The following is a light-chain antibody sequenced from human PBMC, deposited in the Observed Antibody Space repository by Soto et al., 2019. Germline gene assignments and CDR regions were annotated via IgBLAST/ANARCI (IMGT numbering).Light chain of an antibody. CDR2: GAS. CDR3: QQYNNWWT. J-gene: IGKJ1*01. V-gene: IGKV3-15*01. CDR1: QSGSSS. Sequence: EIAMTQSPATLSVSPGERATLSCRASQSGSSSLAWYQQKPGQAPRLLIYGASTRATGIPARFSGSGSGTEFTLTSSSLPSEDFTVYYCQQYNNWWTFGQGTKVEIK.